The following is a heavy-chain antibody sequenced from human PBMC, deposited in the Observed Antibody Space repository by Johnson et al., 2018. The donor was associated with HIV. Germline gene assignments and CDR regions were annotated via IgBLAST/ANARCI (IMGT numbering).Heavy chain of an antibody. D-gene: IGHD5-24*01. V-gene: IGHV3-30-3*01. CDR3: ARDEPYNLNAFDI. CDR1: GFTFSSYA. J-gene: IGHJ3*02. Sequence: QVQLVESGGGLIQPGGSLRLSCAASGFTFSSYAMHWVRQAPGKGLEWVAVISYDGSNKYYAYSVKGRFTISRDNSKNTLYLQMNSLRAEDTAVYYCARDEPYNLNAFDIWGQGTIVTVSS. CDR2: ISYDGSNK.